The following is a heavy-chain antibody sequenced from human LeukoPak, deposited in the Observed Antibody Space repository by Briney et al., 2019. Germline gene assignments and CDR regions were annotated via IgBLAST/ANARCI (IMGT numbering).Heavy chain of an antibody. J-gene: IGHJ4*02. Sequence: SLKVSSKASGGTFSIYAISWVRQAPGQGLEWMGRIIPILGIANCAQKFQGRVTITADKSTSTAYMELSSLRSEDTAVYYCASTLEMATITTLDYWGQGTLVTVSS. V-gene: IGHV1-69*04. CDR1: GGTFSIYA. CDR3: ASTLEMATITTLDY. CDR2: IIPILGIA. D-gene: IGHD5-24*01.